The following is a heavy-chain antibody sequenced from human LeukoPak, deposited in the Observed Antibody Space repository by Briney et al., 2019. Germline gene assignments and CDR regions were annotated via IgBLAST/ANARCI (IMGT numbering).Heavy chain of an antibody. CDR2: ISSSGSTI. CDR3: ARDCGGGSCYGPYDAFDI. V-gene: IGHV3-48*04. CDR1: GFTFSSYS. D-gene: IGHD2-15*01. J-gene: IGHJ3*02. Sequence: GGSLRLSCAASGFTFSSYSMNWVRQAPGKGLEWVSYISSSGSTIYYADSVKGRFTISRDNAKNSLYLQMNSLRAEDTAVYYCARDCGGGSCYGPYDAFDIWGQGTMVTVSS.